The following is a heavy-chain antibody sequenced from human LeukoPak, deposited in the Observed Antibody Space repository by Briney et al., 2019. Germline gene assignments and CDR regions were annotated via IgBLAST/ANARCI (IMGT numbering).Heavy chain of an antibody. J-gene: IGHJ4*02. V-gene: IGHV3-30*02. CDR3: AKAEWEQYYFDY. Sequence: GGSLRLSCAASGFTFSGYGMHWVRQAPGKGLEWVAFIRYDGSNKYYADSVKGRFTISRDNSKNTLYLQMNGLRAEDTAVYYCAKAEWEQYYFDYWGQGTLVTVSS. D-gene: IGHD1-26*01. CDR1: GFTFSGYG. CDR2: IRYDGSNK.